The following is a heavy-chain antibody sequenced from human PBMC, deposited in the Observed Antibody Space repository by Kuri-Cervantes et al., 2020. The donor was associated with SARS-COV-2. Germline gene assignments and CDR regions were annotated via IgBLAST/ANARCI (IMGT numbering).Heavy chain of an antibody. CDR3: AKDGEDIVVVPAAPLDY. D-gene: IGHD2-2*01. Sequence: GGSLRLSCAASGFTFSSYAMSWVRQAPGKGLEWVSAISGSGGSTYYADSVKGRFTISRDNSKNTLYLQMNSLRAGDTAVYYCAKDGEDIVVVPAAPLDYWGQGTLVTVSS. CDR2: ISGSGGST. CDR1: GFTFSSYA. J-gene: IGHJ4*02. V-gene: IGHV3-23*01.